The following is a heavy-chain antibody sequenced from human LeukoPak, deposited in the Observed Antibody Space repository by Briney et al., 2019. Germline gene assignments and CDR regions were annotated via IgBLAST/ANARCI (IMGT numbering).Heavy chain of an antibody. Sequence: SGTLSLTCAVSGGSISGYYWTWIRQPAGKGLEWIGRIYTSGSTNYNPSLKSRVTMSVDTSKNQFSLKLSSVTAADTAVYYCARSDFWSGYYNYWGQGTLVTVSS. CDR3: ARSDFWSGYYNY. D-gene: IGHD3-3*01. J-gene: IGHJ4*02. V-gene: IGHV4-4*07. CDR2: IYTSGST. CDR1: GGSISGYY.